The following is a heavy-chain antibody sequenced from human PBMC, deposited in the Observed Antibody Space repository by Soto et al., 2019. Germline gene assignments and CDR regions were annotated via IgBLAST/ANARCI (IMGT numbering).Heavy chain of an antibody. Sequence: EVQLVESGGGLVQPGGSLRLSCEASGFTFSTFWRHWVRQAPGKGLVWVSRINSDGSSTNYADSVKGRVTISRDNAKNMLYLQMNTLRAEDTAVYYCARDLEYWGQGTLVTVS. J-gene: IGHJ4*02. V-gene: IGHV3-74*01. CDR1: GFTFSTFW. CDR2: INSDGSST. CDR3: ARDLEY.